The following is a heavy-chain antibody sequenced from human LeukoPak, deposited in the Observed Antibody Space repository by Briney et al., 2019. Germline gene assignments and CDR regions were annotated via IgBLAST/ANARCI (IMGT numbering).Heavy chain of an antibody. J-gene: IGHJ4*02. V-gene: IGHV3-23*01. Sequence: GGSLRLSCETSGFTSNNYVMSWVRQAPGKGVEWVSTLGESTFYADSVEGGLAISTDNSKSTLYPQLNSLTAEHTAVYYCARRPNVWNGLDWLSKGFDYWGQGALVTVSS. CDR3: ARRPNVWNGLDWLSKGFDY. D-gene: IGHD3-3*01. CDR1: GFTSNNYV. CDR2: LGEST.